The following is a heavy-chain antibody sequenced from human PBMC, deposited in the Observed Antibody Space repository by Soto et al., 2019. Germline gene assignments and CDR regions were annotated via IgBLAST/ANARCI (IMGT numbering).Heavy chain of an antibody. Sequence: PSETLSLTCAVSGGSISSGGYSWSWIRQPPGKGLEWIGYIYHSGSTYYNPSLKSRVTISVDRSKNQFSLKLSSVTAADTAVYYCARVTTSSRFDPWGQGTLVTVSS. CDR3: ARVTTSSRFDP. J-gene: IGHJ5*02. CDR1: GGSISSGGYS. V-gene: IGHV4-30-2*01. D-gene: IGHD4-4*01. CDR2: IYHSGST.